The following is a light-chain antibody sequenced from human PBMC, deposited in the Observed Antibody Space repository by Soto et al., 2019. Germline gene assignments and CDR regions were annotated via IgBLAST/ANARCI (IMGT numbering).Light chain of an antibody. CDR2: YDS. Sequence: SYVLTQPPSVSVAPGKTARITCGGNNIGGKSVSWYQQKPGQAPVMVIYYDSDRPSGIPERFSGSNSGNTATLTISRVEAGDEADYYCQVWDSNSDHVVFGGGTKVTVL. CDR3: QVWDSNSDHVV. J-gene: IGLJ3*02. CDR1: NIGGKS. V-gene: IGLV3-21*04.